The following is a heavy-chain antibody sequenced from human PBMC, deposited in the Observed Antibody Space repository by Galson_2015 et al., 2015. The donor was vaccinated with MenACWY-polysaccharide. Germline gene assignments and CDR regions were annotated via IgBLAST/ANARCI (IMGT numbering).Heavy chain of an antibody. CDR1: GGSTNNYY. J-gene: IGHJ4*02. Sequence: ETLSLTCAVSGGSTNNYYWSWIRQPPGRGLEWMGYIHYSGSTNYNPSLKSRVTISIDTSNNQFFLELNSVTAADTAIYYCVREVVWSSYSDYWSQGTLVTVS. CDR3: VREVVWSSYSDY. V-gene: IGHV4-59*01. CDR2: IHYSGST. D-gene: IGHD3-3*01.